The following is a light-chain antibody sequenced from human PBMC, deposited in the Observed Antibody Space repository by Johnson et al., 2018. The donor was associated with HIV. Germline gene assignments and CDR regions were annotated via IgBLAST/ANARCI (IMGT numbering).Light chain of an antibody. Sequence: QSVLTQPPSVSAAPGQMVTISCSGSSSNIGRNYVSWYQQLPGTAPKLLIYRNNQRPSGVPDRFSGSTYGTSASLAISGLRAADEADYYCGAWDSSLGAGLYVFGTGTEVTVL. V-gene: IGLV1-47*01. J-gene: IGLJ1*01. CDR2: RNN. CDR3: GAWDSSLGAGLYV. CDR1: SSNIGRNY.